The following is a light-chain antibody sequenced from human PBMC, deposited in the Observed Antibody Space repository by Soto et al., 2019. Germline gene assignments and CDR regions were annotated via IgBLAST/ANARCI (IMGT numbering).Light chain of an antibody. Sequence: DIQMTQSPSSLSASVGDRVTITCRASQSISSYLNWYQQKPGKAPKFLIFAASSLQSGVPSRFSGSGSGTDFTLTISSLQPEDFATYYCQQSYSSPWTFGQGTKVDNK. CDR2: AAS. J-gene: IGKJ1*01. CDR1: QSISSY. CDR3: QQSYSSPWT. V-gene: IGKV1-39*01.